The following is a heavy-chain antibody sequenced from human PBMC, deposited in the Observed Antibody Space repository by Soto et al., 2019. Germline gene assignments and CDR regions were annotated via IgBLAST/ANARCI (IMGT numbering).Heavy chain of an antibody. J-gene: IGHJ4*02. Sequence: GGSLRLSCVASGFTFSNYFMSWIRQAPGKGLEWVSSISSRDLSIYYADSVKGRFTISRDNAKNSLFLHMSSLRAADTAVYYCARVSATGWHVNGRYFFHHRAQGTLFTFSS. CDR3: ARVSATGWHVNGRYFFHH. CDR2: ISSRDLSI. V-gene: IGHV3-11*01. D-gene: IGHD6-19*01. CDR1: GFTFSNYF.